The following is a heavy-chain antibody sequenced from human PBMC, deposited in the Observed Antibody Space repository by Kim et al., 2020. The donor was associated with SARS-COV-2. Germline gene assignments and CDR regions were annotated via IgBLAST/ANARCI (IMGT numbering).Heavy chain of an antibody. Sequence: NPSLKIRVTISVDTSKHQFSLKLSSVTAADTAVYYCARHHGRDGYTYFSYWGQGTLVTVSS. D-gene: IGHD5-12*01. V-gene: IGHV4-39*01. CDR3: ARHHGRDGYTYFSY. J-gene: IGHJ4*02.